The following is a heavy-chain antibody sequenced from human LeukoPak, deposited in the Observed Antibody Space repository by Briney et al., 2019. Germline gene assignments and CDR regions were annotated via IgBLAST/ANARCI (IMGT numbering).Heavy chain of an antibody. CDR1: GFTFSSYA. J-gene: IGHJ4*02. CDR2: ISGSGGST. CDR3: AKDLYYYDSSGYYSFDY. D-gene: IGHD3-22*01. V-gene: IGHV3-23*01. Sequence: GGSLRLSCAASGFTFSSYAMSRVRQAPGKGLEWVSAISGSGGSTYYADSVKGRFTISRDNSKNTLYLQMNSLRAEDTAVYYCAKDLYYYDSSGYYSFDYWGQGTLVTVSS.